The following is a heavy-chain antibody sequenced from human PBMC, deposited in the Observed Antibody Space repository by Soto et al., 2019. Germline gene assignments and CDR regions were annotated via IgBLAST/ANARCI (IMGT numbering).Heavy chain of an antibody. CDR2: ISYPGDT. J-gene: IGHJ4*02. D-gene: IGHD1-26*01. CDR3: ARIVVGVTIDS. V-gene: IGHV4-61*01. CDR1: GDSVSRDCYF. Sequence: QVQLRESGPGLLKPSEPLSLTCTVSGDSVSRDCYFWTWVRQPPGKGLEWIAYISYPGDTNYNPSLKSRVTISVDTSRNQCSLKVRSVSAADTAMYFCARIVVGVTIDSLVEGTLVTVSS.